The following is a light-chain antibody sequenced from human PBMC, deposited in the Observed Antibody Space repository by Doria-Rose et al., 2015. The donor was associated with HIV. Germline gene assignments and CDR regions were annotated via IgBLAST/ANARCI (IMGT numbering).Light chain of an antibody. CDR3: QQYYDTPS. V-gene: IGKV4-1*01. CDR2: WAS. CDR1: QSLLYTSKNY. J-gene: IGKJ3*01. Sequence: DIRVTQSPESLGMSLGERATFNCKSNQSLLYTSKNYLAWYQQKPGQPPKLLIYWASTRQSGVPARFSGSGSGTDFTLTISSLEAEDVAVYYCQQYYDTPSFGPGTTVGIK.